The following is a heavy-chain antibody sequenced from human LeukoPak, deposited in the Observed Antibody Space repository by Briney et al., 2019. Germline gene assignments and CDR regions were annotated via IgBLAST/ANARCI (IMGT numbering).Heavy chain of an antibody. CDR1: GYTFTGYY. D-gene: IGHD4-17*01. Sequence: RASVKVSCKASGYTFTGYYMHWVRQAPGQGLEWMGWINPNSGDTNYAQKFQGRVTMTRDTSISTAYMELSRLRSEDTAVYYCAVTMTTVQTIAFDIWGQGTMVTVSS. V-gene: IGHV1-2*02. J-gene: IGHJ3*02. CDR3: AVTMTTVQTIAFDI. CDR2: INPNSGDT.